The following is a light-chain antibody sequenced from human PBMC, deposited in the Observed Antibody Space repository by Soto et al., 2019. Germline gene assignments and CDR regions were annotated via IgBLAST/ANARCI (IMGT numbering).Light chain of an antibody. CDR2: GAS. V-gene: IGKV3-20*01. CDR1: QSVSNY. J-gene: IGKJ1*01. CDR3: PRYRGSPQT. Sequence: EIVLTQSPGTLSLSPGERATLSCRASQSVSNYLAWYQRKPGQAPRLLIYGASSRATGIPDRFSGSGSGTDFTLTISSLEPEDFAVYYCPRYRGSPQTFGQGTKV.